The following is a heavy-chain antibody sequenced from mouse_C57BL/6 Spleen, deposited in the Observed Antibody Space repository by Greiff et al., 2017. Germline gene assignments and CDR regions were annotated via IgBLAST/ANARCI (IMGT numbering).Heavy chain of an antibody. CDR2: IYPSDSET. CDR3: ARQVLGPDY. V-gene: IGHV1-61*01. J-gene: IGHJ2*01. D-gene: IGHD1-1*01. CDR1: GYTFTSYW. Sequence: QVQLQQPGAELVRPGSSVKLSCKASGYTFTSYWMAWVKQRPGPGLEWIGNIYPSDSETHYNQKFKDKATLTVDKSSSTAYMQLSSLTSEDSAVYYCARQVLGPDYWGQGTTLTVSS.